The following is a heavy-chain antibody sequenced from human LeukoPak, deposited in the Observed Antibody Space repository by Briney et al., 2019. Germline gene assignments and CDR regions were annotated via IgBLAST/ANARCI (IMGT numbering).Heavy chain of an antibody. D-gene: IGHD6-13*01. J-gene: IGHJ4*02. CDR1: GGTFSSYA. CDR2: IIPIFGTA. CDR3: ARKAGSWYREFHFDY. V-gene: IGHV1-69*06. Sequence: SVKVSCKASGGTFSSYAISWMRQAPGQGLEWMGGIIPIFGTANYAQKFQGRVTITADKSTSTAYMELSSLRSEDTAVYYCARKAGSWYREFHFDYWGQGTLVTVSS.